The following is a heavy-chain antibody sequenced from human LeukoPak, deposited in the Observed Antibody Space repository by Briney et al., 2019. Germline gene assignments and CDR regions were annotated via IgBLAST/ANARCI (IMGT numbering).Heavy chain of an antibody. CDR1: GFTFSSYG. Sequence: AGGSLRLSCAGSGFTFSSYGMHWVGKAPGKGLGWVAVIWYDGSNKYYADSVKGRLTISRHNSNNTLYLQMNSLRAEDTAVYYCARDPSDQTTVTQYYFDYWGQGTLVTVSS. J-gene: IGHJ4*02. D-gene: IGHD4-17*01. CDR3: ARDPSDQTTVTQYYFDY. CDR2: IWYDGSNK. V-gene: IGHV3-33*01.